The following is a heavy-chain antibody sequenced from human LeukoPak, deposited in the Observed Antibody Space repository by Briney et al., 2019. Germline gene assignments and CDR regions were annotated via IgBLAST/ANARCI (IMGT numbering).Heavy chain of an antibody. CDR2: INPNSGGT. Sequence: ASVKVSCKASGYTFTGYNIHWVRQAPGQGLEWMGWINPNSGGTNYAQKLQGRFTMTRDTSISTAYMELNRLRSDDTAVYYCARGQYYDFWSGYYYSPHFDYWGQGTLVTVSS. CDR3: ARGQYYDFWSGYYYSPHFDY. J-gene: IGHJ4*02. CDR1: GYTFTGYN. V-gene: IGHV1-2*02. D-gene: IGHD3-3*01.